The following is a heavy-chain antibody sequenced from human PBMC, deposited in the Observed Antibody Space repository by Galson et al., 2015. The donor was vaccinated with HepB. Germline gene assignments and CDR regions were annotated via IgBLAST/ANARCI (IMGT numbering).Heavy chain of an antibody. CDR3: ATADSGSYFDAFDV. D-gene: IGHD1-26*01. J-gene: IGHJ3*01. Sequence: TLSLTCTVSGGSISSYYWSWIRQPPGKGLEWIGYIYYTESINYNPSLKSRATISVDTSKKQFSLNLSSVTAADTAMYYCATADSGSYFDAFDVWGQGTVVTVSS. V-gene: IGHV4-59*08. CDR2: IYYTESI. CDR1: GGSISSYY.